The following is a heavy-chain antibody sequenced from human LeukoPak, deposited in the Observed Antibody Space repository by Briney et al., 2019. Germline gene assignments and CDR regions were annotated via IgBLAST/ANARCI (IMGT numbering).Heavy chain of an antibody. J-gene: IGHJ4*02. CDR3: AKSPIITIFGVVTPANEY. D-gene: IGHD3-3*01. Sequence: GGSLRLSCAASGFTFSSYAMSWVRQAPGKGLEWVSAISGSGGSTYYADSVKGRFTISRDNSKNTLYLQMNSLRAEDTAVYYCAKSPIITIFGVVTPANEYWGQGTLGTVSS. CDR2: ISGSGGST. CDR1: GFTFSSYA. V-gene: IGHV3-23*01.